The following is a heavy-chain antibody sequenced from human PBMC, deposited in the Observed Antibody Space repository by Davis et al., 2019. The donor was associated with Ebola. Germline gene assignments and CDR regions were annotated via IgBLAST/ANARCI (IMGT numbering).Heavy chain of an antibody. CDR2: MIPNSGDT. CDR1: GYTFTSYD. CDR3: ARDKSEGIVVVVAAMGPGWFDP. Sequence: ASVKVSCKASGYTFTSYDINRVRQATGQGLEWMARMIPNSGDTVYAQQFQGRVTVTRNTSITTAYMELSSLRSEDTAVYYCARDKSEGIVVVVAAMGPGWFDPWGQGTLVTVSS. J-gene: IGHJ5*02. D-gene: IGHD2-15*01. V-gene: IGHV1-8*01.